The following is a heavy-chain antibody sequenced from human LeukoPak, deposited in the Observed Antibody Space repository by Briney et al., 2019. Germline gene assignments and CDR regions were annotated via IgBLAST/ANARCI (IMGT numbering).Heavy chain of an antibody. CDR2: ISYDGSNK. Sequence: GGSLRLSCAASGFTFSSYAMHWVRQAPGKGLEWVAVISYDGSNKYYADSVKGRFTISRDNSKNTLYLRMNSLRAEDTAVYYCAREAVTGAFDIWGQGTMVTVSS. V-gene: IGHV3-30-3*01. CDR3: AREAVTGAFDI. J-gene: IGHJ3*02. D-gene: IGHD6-25*01. CDR1: GFTFSSYA.